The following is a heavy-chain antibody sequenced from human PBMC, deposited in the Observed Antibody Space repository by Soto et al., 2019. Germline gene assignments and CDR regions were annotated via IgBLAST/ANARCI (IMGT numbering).Heavy chain of an antibody. Sequence: PSETLSLTCAVYGGSFSGYYWSWIRQPPGKGLEWIGEINHSGSTNYNPSLKSRVTISVDTSKNQFSLKLSSVTAADTAVYYCARGYDYGDHGGWFDPWGQRTLDTGSS. CDR3: ARGYDYGDHGGWFDP. CDR2: INHSGST. D-gene: IGHD4-17*01. J-gene: IGHJ5*01. CDR1: GGSFSGYY. V-gene: IGHV4-34*01.